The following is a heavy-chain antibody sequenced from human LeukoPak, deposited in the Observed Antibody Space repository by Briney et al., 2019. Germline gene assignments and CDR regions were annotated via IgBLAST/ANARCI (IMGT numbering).Heavy chain of an antibody. CDR1: GGSISSYY. CDR2: IFYSVNT. Sequence: SETLSLTCTVSGGSISSYYWSWIRQPPGKGLEWIGYIFYSVNTYHNPSLKSRVSISADTSKNQFSLKLSSVTAADTAVYYCAREDYYYFAMDVWGQGTTVTVSS. J-gene: IGHJ6*02. V-gene: IGHV4-59*06. D-gene: IGHD5-24*01. CDR3: AREDYYYFAMDV.